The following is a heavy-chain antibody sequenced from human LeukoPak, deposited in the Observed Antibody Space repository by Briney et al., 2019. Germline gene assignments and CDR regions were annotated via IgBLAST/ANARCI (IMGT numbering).Heavy chain of an antibody. Sequence: ASVKVSCKASVYTFTRYGINSGRQAPGHGLEWMGWISAYNGSTSYAQKLQGRVTMTTDTSTSTVYMELRSLRSDDTAVYYCARDVDVCSDAGGYWGEGTLVIGSS. D-gene: IGHD2-15*01. CDR1: VYTFTRYG. J-gene: IGHJ4*02. CDR2: ISAYNGST. CDR3: ARDVDVCSDAGGY. V-gene: IGHV1-18*01.